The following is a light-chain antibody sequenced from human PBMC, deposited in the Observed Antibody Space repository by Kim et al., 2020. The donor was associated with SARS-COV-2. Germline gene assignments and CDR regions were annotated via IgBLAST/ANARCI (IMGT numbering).Light chain of an antibody. CDR2: LGS. CDR3: MQALQTPMYT. Sequence: DIVMTQSPLSLPVTPGEPASISCRSSQSLLHSNGYNYLDWYLQKPGQSPQLLIYLGSNRASGVPDRFSGSGSGTDFTLKINRVEAEDVGVYYCMQALQTPMYTFGQGTKLEI. V-gene: IGKV2-28*01. CDR1: QSLLHSNGYNY. J-gene: IGKJ2*01.